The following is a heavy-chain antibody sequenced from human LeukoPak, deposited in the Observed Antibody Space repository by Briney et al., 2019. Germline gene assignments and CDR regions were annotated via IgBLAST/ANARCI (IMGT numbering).Heavy chain of an antibody. CDR2: IYYSGST. D-gene: IGHD6-13*01. V-gene: IGHV4-59*01. CDR1: GGSISSYY. Sequence: SETLSLTCTVSGGSISSYYWSWIRQPPGKGLEWVGYIYYSGSTNYNPSLKSRVTISVDTSKNQFSLKLSSVTAADTAVYYCARDSSSWYGYYYYGMDVWGKGTTVTVSS. J-gene: IGHJ6*04. CDR3: ARDSSSWYGYYYYGMDV.